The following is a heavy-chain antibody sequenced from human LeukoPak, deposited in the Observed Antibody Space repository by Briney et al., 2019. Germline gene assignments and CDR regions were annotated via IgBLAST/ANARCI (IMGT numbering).Heavy chain of an antibody. CDR1: GGSISSSSYY. CDR3: ARGLGQWLPPGLDP. D-gene: IGHD6-19*01. J-gene: IGHJ5*02. Sequence: SETLSLTCTVSGGSISSSSYYWGWIRQPPGKGLEWIGSIYYSGSTYYNPSLKSRVTISVDTSKNQFSLKLSSVTAADTAVYYCARGLGQWLPPGLDPWGQGTLVTVSS. V-gene: IGHV4-39*07. CDR2: IYYSGST.